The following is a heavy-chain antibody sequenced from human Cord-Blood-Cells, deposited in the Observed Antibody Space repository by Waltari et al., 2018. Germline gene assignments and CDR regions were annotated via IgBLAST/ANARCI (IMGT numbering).Heavy chain of an antibody. V-gene: IGHV1-2*02. J-gene: IGHJ6*03. CDR2: INPNSGGT. D-gene: IGHD7-27*01. Sequence: QVQLVQSGAEVKKPGASVKVSCKASGYTFTGYYMHWVRQAPGQGLEWMGWINPNSGGTNYAQKFQGRVTMTRDTSISTAYMELSRLRSDDTAVYYCARGSSVNWGLYYYYYMDVWGKGTTVTVSS. CDR1: GYTFTGYY. CDR3: ARGSSVNWGLYYYYYMDV.